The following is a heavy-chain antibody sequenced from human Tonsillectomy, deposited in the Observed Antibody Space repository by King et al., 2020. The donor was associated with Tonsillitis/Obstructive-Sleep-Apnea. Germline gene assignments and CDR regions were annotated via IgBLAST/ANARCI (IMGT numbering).Heavy chain of an antibody. CDR1: GFSLSNARMG. CDR3: ARNYDFWSVYYTLDY. D-gene: IGHD3-3*01. Sequence: TLQESGPVLVKPTETLTLTCTVSGFSLSNARMGVSWIRQPPGKALEWLAHIFSNDEKSYSTSLKSRLTISKDTSKSQVVLTMTNMDPADTATYYCARNYDFWSVYYTLDYWGQGTLVTVSS. J-gene: IGHJ4*02. CDR2: IFSNDEK. V-gene: IGHV2-26*01.